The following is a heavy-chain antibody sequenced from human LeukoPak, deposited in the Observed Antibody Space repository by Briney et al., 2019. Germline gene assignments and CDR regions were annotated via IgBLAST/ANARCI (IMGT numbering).Heavy chain of an antibody. CDR3: TRDGGSFCDFHY. J-gene: IGHJ4*02. V-gene: IGHV3-64*02. Sequence: SVLHTDARITYYPDSVNGRFTISRDNSKNTVYLQMGSLRGEDMAVYYCTRDGGSFCDFHYWGQGALVTVSS. CDR2: LHTDARIT. D-gene: IGHD1-26*01.